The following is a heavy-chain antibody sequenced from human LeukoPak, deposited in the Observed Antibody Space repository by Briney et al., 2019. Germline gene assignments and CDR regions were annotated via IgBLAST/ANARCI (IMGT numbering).Heavy chain of an antibody. Sequence: ASETLSLTCTVSGGSISSYYWSWIRQPPGKGLEWIGYIYYSGSNNYNPSLKSRVTISVDTSKDQFSLKLSSVTAADTAVYYCSGGYPYYYYGMDVWGQGTTVTVSS. CDR1: GGSISSYY. J-gene: IGHJ6*02. CDR3: SGGYPYYYYGMDV. V-gene: IGHV4-59*12. D-gene: IGHD1-26*01. CDR2: IYYSGSN.